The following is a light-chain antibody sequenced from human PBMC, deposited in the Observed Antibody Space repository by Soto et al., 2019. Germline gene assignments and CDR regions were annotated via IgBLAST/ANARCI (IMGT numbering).Light chain of an antibody. Sequence: DIQLTQSPSFLSASEGDRVTVTCRASQGISNYLAWYQQKPGKAPKLLINVASTLQSGVPSRFGGSGSGTEFTLTISSLQTEDSATYYCQQFNSFPRTFGQGTKVEIK. J-gene: IGKJ1*01. V-gene: IGKV1-9*01. CDR3: QQFNSFPRT. CDR1: QGISNY. CDR2: VAS.